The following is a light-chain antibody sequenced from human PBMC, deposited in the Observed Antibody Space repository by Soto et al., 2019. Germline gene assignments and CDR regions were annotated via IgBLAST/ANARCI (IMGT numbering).Light chain of an antibody. V-gene: IGLV1-51*01. CDR3: ATWDSSLSTTGV. J-gene: IGLJ3*02. Sequence: QSVFTQPPSVSAAPGQKVTISCSGSSSNIGLNYVSWFQQLPGTAPKLLIYDNNKRPSGIPDRFSGSKADTSATLDITGLQTGDEADYYCATWDSSLSTTGVFGGGTTLTVL. CDR1: SSNIGLNY. CDR2: DNN.